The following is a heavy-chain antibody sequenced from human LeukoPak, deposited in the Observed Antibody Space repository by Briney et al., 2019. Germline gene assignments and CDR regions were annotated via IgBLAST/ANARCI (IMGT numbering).Heavy chain of an antibody. V-gene: IGHV3-30*02. D-gene: IGHD6-19*01. CDR1: GFTFSSYG. CDR3: AKGRQWPHLKG. J-gene: IGHJ4*02. CDR2: IRYGGSNK. Sequence: GRSLRLSCAASGFTFSSYGMHWVRQAPGKGLEWVAFIRYGGSNKYYADSVKGRFTISRDNSKNTLYLQMNSLRAEDTAVYYCAKGRQWPHLKGWGQGTLVTVSS.